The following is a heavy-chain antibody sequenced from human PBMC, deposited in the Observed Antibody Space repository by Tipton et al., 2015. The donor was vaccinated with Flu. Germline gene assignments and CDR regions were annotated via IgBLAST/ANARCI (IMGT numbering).Heavy chain of an antibody. CDR1: GQSIRSLHY. CDR3: ARPISLAVAGPFDY. D-gene: IGHD6-19*01. Sequence: LRLSCDVSGQSIRSLHYWGWIRQFPGKGLEWIGSIFHSGSTYYNPSLRSRVTISVDTSKSQFSLKLSSLTAADTAVYYCARPISLAVAGPFDYWGQGTLVTVSS. V-gene: IGHV4-38-2*01. J-gene: IGHJ4*02. CDR2: IFHSGST.